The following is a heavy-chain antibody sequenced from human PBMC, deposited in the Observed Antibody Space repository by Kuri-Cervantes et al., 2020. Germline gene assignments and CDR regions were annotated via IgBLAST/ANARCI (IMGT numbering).Heavy chain of an antibody. D-gene: IGHD6-19*01. Sequence: SETLSLTCTVSGGSISSGDYYWSWIRQPPGKGLEWIGNIYYSGNTFYNPSLTSRVTVSDDTSKTHFSLRLGSVTAADTAVYYCARLLSNGWHDYFDYWGQGTLVTVSS. J-gene: IGHJ4*02. CDR2: IYYSGNT. CDR1: GGSISSGDYY. CDR3: ARLLSNGWHDYFDY. V-gene: IGHV4-39*02.